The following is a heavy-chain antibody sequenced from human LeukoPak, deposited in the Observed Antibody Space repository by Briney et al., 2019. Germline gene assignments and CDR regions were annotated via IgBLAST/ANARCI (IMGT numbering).Heavy chain of an antibody. V-gene: IGHV4-39*01. D-gene: IGHD2-21*02. CDR2: IYYSGST. Sequence: SQTLSLTCTVSGGSISSGSYYWGWIRQPPGKGLEWIGSIYYSGSTYYNPSLKSRVTISVDTSKNQFSLKLSSVTAADTAVYYCVGGDFNDYWGQGTLVTVSS. CDR1: GGSISSGSYY. CDR3: VGGDFNDY. J-gene: IGHJ4*02.